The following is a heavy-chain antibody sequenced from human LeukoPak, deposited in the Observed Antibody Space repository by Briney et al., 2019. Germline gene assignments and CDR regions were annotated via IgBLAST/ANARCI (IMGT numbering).Heavy chain of an antibody. CDR2: IKRKSGGT. CDR1: AYTFTGYY. J-gene: IGHJ4*02. CDR3: ARSSDIAVAGYDY. Sequence: ASVKVSCKASAYTFTGYYMHWVRQAPGQGLQWMGWIKRKSGGTNYAQKFQGRVTMTRDTSIRTAYMELSTLRSDNTAVYYCARSSDIAVAGYDYWGQGTLVTVSS. V-gene: IGHV1-2*02. D-gene: IGHD6-19*01.